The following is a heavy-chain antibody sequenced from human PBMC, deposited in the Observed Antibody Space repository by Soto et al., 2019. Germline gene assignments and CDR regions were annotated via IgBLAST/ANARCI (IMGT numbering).Heavy chain of an antibody. J-gene: IGHJ4*02. CDR3: ARDLLLEWLSHNIDY. CDR1: GYTFTSYG. Sequence: ASVKVSCKASGYTFTSYGISWVRQAPGQGLEWMGWISAYNGNTNYAQKLQGRVTMTTDTSTSTAYMELRSLRSDDTAVYYCARDLLLEWLSHNIDYWGQGTLVTVSS. D-gene: IGHD3-3*01. CDR2: ISAYNGNT. V-gene: IGHV1-18*01.